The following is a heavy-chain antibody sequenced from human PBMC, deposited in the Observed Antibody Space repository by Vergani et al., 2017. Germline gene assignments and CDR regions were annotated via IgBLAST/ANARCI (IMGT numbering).Heavy chain of an antibody. CDR2: ISWNSGSI. Sequence: EVQLVESGGGLVQPGRSLRLSCAASGFTFDDYAMHWVRQAPGKGLEWVSGISWNSGSIGYADSVKGRLTISRDNAKNSLYLQMNSLRAEDTALYYCAKDRYGDSDGLFDYWGKGTLVTVSS. CDR1: GFTFDDYA. J-gene: IGHJ4*02. D-gene: IGHD4-17*01. CDR3: AKDRYGDSDGLFDY. V-gene: IGHV3-9*01.